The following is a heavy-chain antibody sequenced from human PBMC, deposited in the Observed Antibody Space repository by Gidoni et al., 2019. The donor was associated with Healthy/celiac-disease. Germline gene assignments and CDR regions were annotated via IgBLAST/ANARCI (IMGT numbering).Heavy chain of an antibody. CDR2: ISGSGGSP. D-gene: IGHD3-3*01. CDR3: AKVVRFLEWLAYFDY. V-gene: IGHV3-23*01. Sequence: EVQLLESGGGLVQPGGSLRLSCAASGFTFSSYAMSWVRQAPGKGLEWVSAISGSGGSPYYADAVKGRFTISRDNSKNTLYLQMNSLRAEDTAVYYCAKVVRFLEWLAYFDYWGQGTLVTVSS. J-gene: IGHJ4*02. CDR1: GFTFSSYA.